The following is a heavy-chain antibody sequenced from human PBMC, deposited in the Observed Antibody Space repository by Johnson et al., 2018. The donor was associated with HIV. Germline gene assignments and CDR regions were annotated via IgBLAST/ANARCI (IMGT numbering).Heavy chain of an antibody. J-gene: IGHJ3*02. D-gene: IGHD4-17*01. CDR3: ARPSVTTRDAFDI. Sequence: GGGLVQPGGSLRLSCAASGFTFSSYAMSWVRQAPGKGLEWVSAISGSCGSPYYADSVNGRFTVSSDNSTNTLCLQMNSLRVEDTALYYCARPSVTTRDAFDIWGQGTMVTVSS. V-gene: IGHV3-23*01. CDR2: ISGSCGSP. CDR1: GFTFSSYA.